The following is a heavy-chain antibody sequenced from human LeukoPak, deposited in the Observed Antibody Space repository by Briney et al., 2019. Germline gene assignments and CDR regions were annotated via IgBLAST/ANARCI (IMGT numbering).Heavy chain of an antibody. J-gene: IGHJ4*02. CDR2: INPNSGGT. CDR3: ARDCSITMIVVVPPCY. Sequence: ASVKVSCKASGYTFTGYYMHWVRQAPGQGLEWMGWINPNSGGTNYAQKFQGRVTMTRDTSTSTVYMELSSLRSEDTAVYYCARDCSITMIVVVPPCYWGQGTLVTVSS. CDR1: GYTFTGYY. D-gene: IGHD3-22*01. V-gene: IGHV1-2*02.